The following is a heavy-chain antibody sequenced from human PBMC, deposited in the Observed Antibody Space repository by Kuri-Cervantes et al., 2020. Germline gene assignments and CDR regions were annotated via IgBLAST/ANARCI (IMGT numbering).Heavy chain of an antibody. CDR2: ISYDGSNK. CDR3: ARYKRTNNYYMDV. V-gene: IGHV3-30-3*01. CDR1: GFTFSSYA. Sequence: GESLKISCAASGFTFSSYAMHWVRQAPGKGLEWVAVISYDGSNKYYADSVKGRFTISRDNSKNTLYLQMNSLRAEDTAVYYCARYKRTNNYYMDVWGKGTTVTVSS. J-gene: IGHJ6*03. D-gene: IGHD1-1*01.